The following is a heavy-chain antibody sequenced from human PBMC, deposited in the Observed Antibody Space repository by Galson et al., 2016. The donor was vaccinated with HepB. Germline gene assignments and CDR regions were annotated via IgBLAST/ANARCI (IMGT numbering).Heavy chain of an antibody. CDR3: ARDITAGDY. CDR2: ISGYNGNT. D-gene: IGHD1-20*01. CDR1: GYTFANYG. Sequence: SVKVSCKASGYTFANYGISWVRQAPGQGLEWMGWISGYNGNTKYAQKLQDRVTMTTDTSTSTVYMELRSLRSDDPAVYFCARDITAGDYWGQGTLVTVSS. J-gene: IGHJ4*02. V-gene: IGHV1-18*01.